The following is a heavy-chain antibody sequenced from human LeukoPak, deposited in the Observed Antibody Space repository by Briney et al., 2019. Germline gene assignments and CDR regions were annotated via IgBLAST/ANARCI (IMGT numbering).Heavy chain of an antibody. CDR1: GYTFSSYG. D-gene: IGHD5-12*01. CDR3: AKGPWWLPTADDAFDI. Sequence: GASVKVSCKASGYTFSSYGISWVRQAPGQGLEWMGWISAYNGNTKYAQNLQGRVTMTTDTSTSTAYMELRSLRSDDTAVYYCAKGPWWLPTADDAFDIWGQGTMVTVSS. CDR2: ISAYNGNT. V-gene: IGHV1-18*01. J-gene: IGHJ3*02.